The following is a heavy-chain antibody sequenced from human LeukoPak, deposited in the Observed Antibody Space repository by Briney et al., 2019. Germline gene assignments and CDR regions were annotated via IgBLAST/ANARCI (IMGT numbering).Heavy chain of an antibody. J-gene: IGHJ4*02. CDR3: ARDIGYCSSTSCLFDY. CDR1: GGSISSYY. V-gene: IGHV4-59*12. CDR2: IYYSGST. D-gene: IGHD2-2*01. Sequence: PSETLSLTCTVSGGSISSYYWSWIRQPPGKGLEWIGYIYYSGSTNYNPSLKSRVTISVDTSKNQFSLKLSSVTAADTAVYYCARDIGYCSSTSCLFDYWGQGTLVTVSS.